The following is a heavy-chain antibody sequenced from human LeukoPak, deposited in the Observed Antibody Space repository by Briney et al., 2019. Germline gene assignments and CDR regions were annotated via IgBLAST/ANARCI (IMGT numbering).Heavy chain of an antibody. Sequence: PSETLSLTCTVSGGSISSSSYYWGWIRQPPGKGLEWIGNIFYSGSTYYNPSLKNRVTISVDTSKNQFSLKVNSVTAADTAVYYCEQYCSGGGCYFNWFDPWGQGTLVIVSS. D-gene: IGHD2-15*01. J-gene: IGHJ5*02. CDR2: IFYSGST. CDR1: GGSISSSSYY. V-gene: IGHV4-39*01. CDR3: EQYCSGGGCYFNWFDP.